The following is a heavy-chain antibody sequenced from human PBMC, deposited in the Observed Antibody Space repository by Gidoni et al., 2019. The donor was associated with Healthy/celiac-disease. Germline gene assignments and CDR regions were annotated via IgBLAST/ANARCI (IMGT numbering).Heavy chain of an antibody. J-gene: IGHJ4*02. D-gene: IGHD3-9*01. V-gene: IGHV3-15*07. Sequence: EVQLVESGGGLVKPGGSLRLSCAASGFTFSNAWMNWVRQAPGKGLEWVGSIKSKTDGGTTDYAAPVKGRFTISRDDSKNTLYLQMNSLKTEDTAVYYCTTEGHDILTGYYRGLDYWGQGTLVTVSS. CDR3: TTEGHDILTGYYRGLDY. CDR2: IKSKTDGGTT. CDR1: GFTFSNAW.